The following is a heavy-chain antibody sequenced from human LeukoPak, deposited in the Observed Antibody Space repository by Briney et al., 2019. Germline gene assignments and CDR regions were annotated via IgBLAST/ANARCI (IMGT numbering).Heavy chain of an antibody. D-gene: IGHD2/OR15-2a*01. CDR3: ARGGSSVLSDYFDY. V-gene: IGHV3-48*03. J-gene: IGHJ4*02. CDR1: GFTFSEYE. Sequence: GGSLRLSCAASGFTFSEYEMNWVCQAPGKGLEWVSYISSSGSTIYYADSVKGRFTISRDNAKNSLYLQMNSLRAEDTAVYYCARGGSSVLSDYFDYWGQGTLVTVSS. CDR2: ISSSGSTI.